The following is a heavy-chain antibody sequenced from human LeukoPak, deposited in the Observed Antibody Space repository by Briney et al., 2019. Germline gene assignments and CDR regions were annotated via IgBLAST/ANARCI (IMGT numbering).Heavy chain of an antibody. D-gene: IGHD6-6*01. V-gene: IGHV3-74*01. CDR1: GFTFSSYW. Sequence: GGSLRLSCAASGFTFSSYWMHWVRQAPGKGLVWVSRSDGSRTTYADSVKGRFTISRDNAKNTLYLQMNSLRAEDTAVYYCASLLLCYGCSSSSDSFNIWGQGTMVTVSS. J-gene: IGHJ3*02. CDR2: SDGSRT. CDR3: ASLLLCYGCSSSSDSFNI.